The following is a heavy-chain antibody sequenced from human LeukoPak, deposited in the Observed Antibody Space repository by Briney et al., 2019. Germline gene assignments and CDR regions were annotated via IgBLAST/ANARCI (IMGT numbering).Heavy chain of an antibody. CDR2: IYYSGST. CDR1: GGSISSGGYY. CDR3: AREAHTLYYFDY. Sequence: TSSETLSLTCTVSGGSISSGGYYWSWIRQHPGKGLEWIGYIYYSGSTYYNPSLKSRVTISVDTSKNQFSLKLSSVTAADTAVYYCAREAHTLYYFDYWGREPWSPSPQ. D-gene: IGHD3-16*01. V-gene: IGHV4-31*03. J-gene: IGHJ4*02.